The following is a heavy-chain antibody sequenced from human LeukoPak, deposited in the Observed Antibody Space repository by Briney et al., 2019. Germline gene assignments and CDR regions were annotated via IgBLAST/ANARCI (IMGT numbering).Heavy chain of an antibody. CDR1: GDSVSINSAT. J-gene: IGHJ4*02. CDR2: TYYRSKWDN. CDR3: ARNYYGSGSYYSHFDY. V-gene: IGHV6-1*01. D-gene: IGHD3-10*01. Sequence: PSQTLSLTRAISGDSVSINSATCNSIRQSPSRGLEWLGRTYYRSKWDNDYAVSVKSRITINPDTSKNQFSLQLKSVTPEDTAVYYCARNYYGSGSYYSHFDYWGQGTLVTVSS.